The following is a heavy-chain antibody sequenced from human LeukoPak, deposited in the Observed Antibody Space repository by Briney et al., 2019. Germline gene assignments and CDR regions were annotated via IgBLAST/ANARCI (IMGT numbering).Heavy chain of an antibody. CDR2: IFYCGST. Sequence: PSQTLPLTCSGSVGSIRSGPYFGSWIRQSPGQGLEGLGYIFYCGSTNSSPSLKSRVTISVDTSKSQLSLKLSSVTAADSAVYYCAREVRDYDSSGYYSPSGYYYYMDVWGKGTTVTVSS. CDR3: AREVRDYDSSGYYSPSGYYYYMDV. CDR1: VGSIRSGPYF. D-gene: IGHD3-22*01. J-gene: IGHJ6*03. V-gene: IGHV4-61*01.